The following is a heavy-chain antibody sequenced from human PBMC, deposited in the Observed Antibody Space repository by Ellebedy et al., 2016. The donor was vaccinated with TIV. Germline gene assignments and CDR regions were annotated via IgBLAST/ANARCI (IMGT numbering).Heavy chain of an antibody. Sequence: GSLRLSCTVSGGSISSYYWSWIRQPPGKGLEWIGYVYDSGRPNYNPSLKSRVTISIDTSKNQFSLKLRSVTASDTAVYYCARDQWLGRAYYFDYWGQGTLLTVSS. J-gene: IGHJ4*02. CDR2: VYDSGRP. CDR3: ARDQWLGRAYYFDY. D-gene: IGHD6-19*01. V-gene: IGHV4-59*01. CDR1: GGSISSYY.